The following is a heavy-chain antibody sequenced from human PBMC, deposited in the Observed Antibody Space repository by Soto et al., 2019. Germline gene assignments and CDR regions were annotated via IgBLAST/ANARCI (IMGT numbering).Heavy chain of an antibody. D-gene: IGHD2-15*01. CDR1: GGTFSSYA. CDR3: ARTATTYYYYYYGMDV. J-gene: IGHJ6*02. V-gene: IGHV1-2*02. Sequence: ASVKVSCKASGGTFSSYAISWVRQAPGQGLEWMGWINPNSGGTNYAQKFQGRVTMTRDTSISTAYMELSRLRSDDTAVYYCARTATTYYYYYYGMDVWGQGTTVTVSS. CDR2: INPNSGGT.